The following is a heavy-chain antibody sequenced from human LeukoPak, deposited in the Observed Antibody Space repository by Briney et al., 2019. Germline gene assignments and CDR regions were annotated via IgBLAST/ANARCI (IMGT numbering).Heavy chain of an antibody. J-gene: IGHJ4*02. CDR3: ARYYSSGWTYYFDY. CDR2: IYYTGST. V-gene: IGHV4-59*01. D-gene: IGHD6-19*01. CDR1: SGTISTYY. Sequence: SETLSLTCTVSSGTISTYYWSWFRQPPGKGLEWIGYIYYTGSTNYSPSLKSRITISLDTSKNQFSLKLSSVTAADTAVYYCARYYSSGWTYYFDYWGQGTLVTVSS.